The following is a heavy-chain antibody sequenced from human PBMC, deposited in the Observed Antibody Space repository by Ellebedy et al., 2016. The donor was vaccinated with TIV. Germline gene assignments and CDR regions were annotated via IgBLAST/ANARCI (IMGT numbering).Heavy chain of an antibody. CDR2: IPGIGGGDNT. V-gene: IGHV3-23*01. J-gene: IGHJ4*02. CDR3: ARSTQFRSPSCLDY. Sequence: GESLKISCAASGFTFSTFAMSWVRQAPGKELEWVSTIPGIGGGDNTYYADSVRGRFTISRDDSKNTVYLQMNSLRAEDTAVYYCARSTQFRSPSCLDYWGQGTLVSVSS. CDR1: GFTFSTFA. D-gene: IGHD2-2*01.